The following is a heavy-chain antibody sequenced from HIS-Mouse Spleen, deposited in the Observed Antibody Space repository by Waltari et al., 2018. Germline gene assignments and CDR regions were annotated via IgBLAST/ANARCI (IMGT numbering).Heavy chain of an antibody. Sequence: QVQLQESGPGLVKPSQTLSLTCTVSGGSISSGGYYCSWIRPHPGKGLEWIGYIYYSGSTYYNPSLKSRVTISVDTSKNQFSLKLSSVTAADTAVYYCASARRIAAARDAFDIWGQGTMVTVSS. D-gene: IGHD6-13*01. CDR3: ASARRIAAARDAFDI. V-gene: IGHV4-31*03. CDR1: GGSISSGGYY. CDR2: IYYSGST. J-gene: IGHJ3*02.